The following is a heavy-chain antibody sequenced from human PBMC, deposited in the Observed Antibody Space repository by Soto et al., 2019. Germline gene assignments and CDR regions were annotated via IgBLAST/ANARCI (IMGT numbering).Heavy chain of an antibody. CDR2: ISYDGSNK. D-gene: IGHD4-17*01. CDR3: AKETTVVTNYHFDY. V-gene: IGHV3-30*18. J-gene: IGHJ4*02. CDR1: GFTFSSYG. Sequence: GGSLRLSCAASGFTFSSYGMHWVRQAPGKGLEWVAVISYDGSNKYYADSVKGRFTISRDNSKNTLYLQMNSLRAEDTAVYYCAKETTVVTNYHFDYWGQGTLVTVSS.